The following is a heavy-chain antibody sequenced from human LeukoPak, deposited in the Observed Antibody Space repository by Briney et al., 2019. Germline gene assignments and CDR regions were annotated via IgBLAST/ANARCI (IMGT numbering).Heavy chain of an antibody. D-gene: IGHD2-2*01. J-gene: IGHJ3*02. CDR2: IYHSGST. Sequence: SETLSLTCAVSGYSISSGYYWGWIRQPPGKGLEWIGSIYHSGSTYYNPSLKSRVTISVDTSKNQLSLKLSSVTAADTAVYYCASPLGYCSSTSCEGAFDIWGQGTMVTVSS. CDR1: GYSISSGYY. CDR3: ASPLGYCSSTSCEGAFDI. V-gene: IGHV4-38-2*01.